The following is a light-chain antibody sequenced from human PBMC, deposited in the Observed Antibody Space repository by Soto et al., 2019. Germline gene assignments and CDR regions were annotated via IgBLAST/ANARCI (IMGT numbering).Light chain of an antibody. V-gene: IGLV2-14*01. CDR3: SSHTSSSLYV. CDR1: SSDVGDYNY. J-gene: IGLJ1*01. Sequence: QSALTQPASVSGSPGQSITVSCTGTSSDVGDYNYVSWYQQRPGKAPKLMIFDVSNRPSGVSNRFSGSKSGNTASLTISGLQAEDEADYYCSSHTSSSLYVFGTGTKLTVL. CDR2: DVS.